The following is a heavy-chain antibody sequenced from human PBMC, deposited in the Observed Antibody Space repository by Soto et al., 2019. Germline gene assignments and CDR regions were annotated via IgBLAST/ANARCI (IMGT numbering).Heavy chain of an antibody. CDR3: AVDYYYMDV. Sequence: EVQLLESGGVLVQPGGSLRLSCAASGFTFSTYAMSWVRQAPGKGLEWVSAISGGADSTYYADSVKGRFTISRDNSKSTLYLQMNSLRAEDTAVYYCAVDYYYMDVWGKGTTVTVSS. J-gene: IGHJ6*03. V-gene: IGHV3-23*01. CDR2: ISGGADST. CDR1: GFTFSTYA.